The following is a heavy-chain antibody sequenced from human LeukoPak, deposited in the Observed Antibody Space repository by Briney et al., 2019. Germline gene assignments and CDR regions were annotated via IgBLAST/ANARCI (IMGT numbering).Heavy chain of an antibody. V-gene: IGHV3-15*01. CDR3: TTGATRDY. D-gene: IGHD1-26*01. CDR2: IKSKTDDGTT. CDR1: RFTFSNAW. J-gene: IGHJ4*02. Sequence: PGGSLRLSCAASRFTFSNAWMSWVRQAPGKGLEWVGRIKSKTDDGTTDYAASVKGRFTISRDDSKNTLYLQMNSLKTEDTAVYYCTTGATRDYWGQGTLVTVSS.